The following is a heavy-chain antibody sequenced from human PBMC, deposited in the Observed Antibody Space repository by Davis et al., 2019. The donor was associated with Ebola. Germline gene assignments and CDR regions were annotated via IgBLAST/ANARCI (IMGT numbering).Heavy chain of an antibody. CDR3: AKDRGWTTENNFDY. CDR2: IRYDGSNK. J-gene: IGHJ4*02. Sequence: GGSLRLSCAASGFTFSGSAMHWVRQAPGKGLEWVAFIRYDGSNKYYADSVKGRFTISRDNSKNTLYLQMNSLRAEDTAVYYCAKDRGWTTENNFDYWAREPWSPSPQ. CDR1: GFTFSGSA. V-gene: IGHV3-30*02. D-gene: IGHD3/OR15-3a*01.